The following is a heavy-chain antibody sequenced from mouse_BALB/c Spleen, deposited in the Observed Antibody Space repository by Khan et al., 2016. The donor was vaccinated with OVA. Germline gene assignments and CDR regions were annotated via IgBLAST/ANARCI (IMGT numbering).Heavy chain of an antibody. V-gene: IGHV1-9*01. Sequence: QVQLKESGAELMKPGASVKISCKATGYTFSSYWIEWVKQRPGHGLEWIGEILPGSNSSNYNERFMGKATITADTSSNTAYMQLSSLTSEDSAIYYCARGNYYGSTSWFGYWGQGTLVTVSA. CDR3: ARGNYYGSTSWFGY. CDR1: GYTFSSYW. J-gene: IGHJ3*01. CDR2: ILPGSNSS. D-gene: IGHD1-1*01.